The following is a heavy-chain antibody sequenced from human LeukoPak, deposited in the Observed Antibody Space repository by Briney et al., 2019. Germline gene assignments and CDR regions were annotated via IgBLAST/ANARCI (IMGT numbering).Heavy chain of an antibody. D-gene: IGHD3-22*01. CDR3: ANGYYDSSGYYQDAFDI. J-gene: IGHJ3*02. V-gene: IGHV3-21*01. CDR2: ISLSSSYI. CDR1: GFSFSSYT. Sequence: GGSLRLSCAASGFSFSSYTMNWVRQAPGKGLEWVSSISLSSSYIYYADSVKGRFTISRDNAKNSLYLQMNSLRAEDTAVYYCANGYYDSSGYYQDAFDIWGQGTMVTVSS.